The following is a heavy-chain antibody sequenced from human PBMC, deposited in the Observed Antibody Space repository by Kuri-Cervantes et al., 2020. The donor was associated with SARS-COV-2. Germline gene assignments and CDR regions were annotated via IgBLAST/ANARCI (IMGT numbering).Heavy chain of an antibody. CDR3: ARAPYYDFWSGTSTDAFDI. V-gene: IGHV1-8*02. CDR2: MNPNSGNT. J-gene: IGHJ3*02. CDR1: GYTFTGYY. D-gene: IGHD3-3*01. Sequence: ASVKVSCKASGYTFTGYYMHWVRQAPGQGLEWMGWMNPNSGNTGYAQKFQGRVTMTRNTSISTAYMELSSLRSEDTAVYYCARAPYYDFWSGTSTDAFDIWGQGTMVTVSS.